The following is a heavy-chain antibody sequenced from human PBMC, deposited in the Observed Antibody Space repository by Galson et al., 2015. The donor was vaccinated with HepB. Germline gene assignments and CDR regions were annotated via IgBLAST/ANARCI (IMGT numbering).Heavy chain of an antibody. CDR2: ISISSSTI. D-gene: IGHD4-17*01. CDR3: ARRYGDYQGSFEY. V-gene: IGHV3-48*02. CDR1: GITLSKYS. Sequence: SLRLSCAASGITLSKYSMNWVRQAPGKGLEWLSYISISSSTIYYADSVKGRFTISRDNAKNSLYLQMNSLRDEDTAVYYCARRYGDYQGSFEYWGQGTLVTVSS. J-gene: IGHJ4*02.